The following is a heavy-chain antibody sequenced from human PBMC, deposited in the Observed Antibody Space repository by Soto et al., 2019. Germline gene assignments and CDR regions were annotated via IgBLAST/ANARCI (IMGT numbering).Heavy chain of an antibody. CDR2: ISTSGSTI. CDR3: ARELAAAGSFDY. V-gene: IGHV3-48*03. Sequence: EVQLVESGGDLVQPGGSLRLSCAASGFTFSRYEMNWVHQAPGKGLEWISYISTSGSTIYYADSVKGRFTISRDNAKNSLYLKMNGLRAEDTAVYYCARELAAAGSFDYWGQGTLVTVSS. CDR1: GFTFSRYE. D-gene: IGHD6-13*01. J-gene: IGHJ4*02.